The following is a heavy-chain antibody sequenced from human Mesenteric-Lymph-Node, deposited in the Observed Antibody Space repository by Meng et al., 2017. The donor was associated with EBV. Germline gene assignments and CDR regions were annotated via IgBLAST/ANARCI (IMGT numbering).Heavy chain of an antibody. V-gene: IGHV2-5*02. D-gene: IGHD2/OR15-2a*01. CDR3: AHREYRNGWYDS. CDR2: VYWDDDK. J-gene: IGHJ5*01. CDR1: GFLLTIWWWS. Sequence: FNTSCTTLVKPKQTLTLTCTVSGFLLTIWWWSWGWVPQPPRGALEWLALVYWDDDKRYSPSLKRRLTIPKDTSKTQVVLTMTNMDPVDTATYYCAHREYRNGWYDSWGQGTLVTVSS.